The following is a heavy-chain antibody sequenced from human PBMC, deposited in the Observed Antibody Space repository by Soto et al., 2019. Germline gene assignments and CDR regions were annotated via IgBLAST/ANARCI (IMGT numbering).Heavy chain of an antibody. V-gene: IGHV1-69*02. CDR3: ARPRVTHAPNTYYGMVV. Sequence: QVQLVQSGAEVKKPGSSVKVSCKASGGTFSSYTISWVRQATGQGLEWMGRIIPILGIANYAQKFQGRVTITADKSTSTACMELCSQRAEDTAVYYCARPRVTHAPNTYYGMVVWGAGATVTDTS. CDR1: GGTFSSYT. J-gene: IGHJ6*01. CDR2: IIPILGIA. D-gene: IGHD5-18*01.